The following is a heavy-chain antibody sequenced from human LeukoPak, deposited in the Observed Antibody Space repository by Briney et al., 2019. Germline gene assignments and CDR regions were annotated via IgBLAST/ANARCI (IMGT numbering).Heavy chain of an antibody. CDR1: GFTFSNYG. CDR3: ARDGGAAGTFSKNWFDP. Sequence: GGSLRLSCAASGFTFSNYGMHWVRQAPGKGLEWVAFIRYDGSNKFYADSVKGRFTISRDNSKNTLYLQMNSLRAEDTAVYYCARDGGAAGTFSKNWFDPWGQGTLVTVSS. CDR2: IRYDGSNK. J-gene: IGHJ5*02. D-gene: IGHD6-13*01. V-gene: IGHV3-30*02.